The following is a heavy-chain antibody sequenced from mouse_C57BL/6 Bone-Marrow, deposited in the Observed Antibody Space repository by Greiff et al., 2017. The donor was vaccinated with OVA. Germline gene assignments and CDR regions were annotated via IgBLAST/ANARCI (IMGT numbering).Heavy chain of an antibody. CDR2: ISSGGDYI. CDR3: TRARYYYGSSYFAY. Sequence: EVKLMESGEGLVKPGGSLKLSCAASGFTFSSYAMSWVRQTPEKRLEWVAYISSGGDYIYYADTVKGRFTISRDNARNTLYLQMSSLKSEDTAMYYCTRARYYYGSSYFAYWGQGTLVTVSA. CDR1: GFTFSSYA. V-gene: IGHV5-9-1*02. J-gene: IGHJ3*01. D-gene: IGHD1-1*01.